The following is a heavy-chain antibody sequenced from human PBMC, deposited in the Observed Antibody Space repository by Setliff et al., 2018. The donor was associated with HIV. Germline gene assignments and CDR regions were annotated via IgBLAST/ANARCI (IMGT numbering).Heavy chain of an antibody. CDR2: FYTSGST. D-gene: IGHD2-2*01. CDR3: ARDRLTYHFDY. J-gene: IGHJ4*02. CDR1: GGSINTYY. Sequence: PSETLSLTCTVSGGSINTYYWSWIRQPAGKGLEWIGRFYTSGSTNYNPSLKSRVTMSVDTSKNQFSLKLSSVTAADTAVYYCARDRLTYHFDYWGQGILVTVSS. V-gene: IGHV4-4*07.